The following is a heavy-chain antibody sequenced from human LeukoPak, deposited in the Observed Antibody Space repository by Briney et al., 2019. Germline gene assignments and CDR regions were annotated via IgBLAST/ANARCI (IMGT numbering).Heavy chain of an antibody. D-gene: IGHD3-3*01. CDR2: INPNSGGT. Sequence: ASVKVSCKASGYTFTGYYMHWVRQAPGQGLEWMGWINPNSGGTNYAQKFQGRVTMTRDTSITTAYMELSRLRSDDTAVYYCARDQYYDFWSGYYRNYYYYMDVWGKGTTVTVSS. CDR1: GYTFTGYY. CDR3: ARDQYYDFWSGYYRNYYYYMDV. J-gene: IGHJ6*03. V-gene: IGHV1-2*02.